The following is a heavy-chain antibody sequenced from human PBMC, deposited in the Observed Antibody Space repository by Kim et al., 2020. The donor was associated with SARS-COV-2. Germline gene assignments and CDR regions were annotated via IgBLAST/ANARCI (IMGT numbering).Heavy chain of an antibody. CDR2: ISSSGSTI. Sequence: GGSLRLSCAASGFTFSSYEMNWVRQAPGKGLEWVSYISSSGSTIYYADSVKGRFTISRDNAKNSLYLQMNSLRAEDTAVYYCARDISSSGYVWFDPWGQGTLVTVSS. D-gene: IGHD3-22*01. CDR1: GFTFSSYE. V-gene: IGHV3-48*03. J-gene: IGHJ5*02. CDR3: ARDISSSGYVWFDP.